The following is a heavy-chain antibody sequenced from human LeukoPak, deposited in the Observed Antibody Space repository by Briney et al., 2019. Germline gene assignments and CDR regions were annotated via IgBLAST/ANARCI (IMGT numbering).Heavy chain of an antibody. D-gene: IGHD6-13*01. CDR2: IIPIFGTA. CDR1: GGTFSSYA. V-gene: IGHV1-69*01. Sequence: SVKVSCKASGGTFSSYAISWVRQAPGQGLEWMGGIIPIFGTANYAQKFQGRVTITADESTSTAYMELSSLRSEGTAVYYCARTTRIAAAGYVYWGQGTLVTVSS. J-gene: IGHJ4*02. CDR3: ARTTRIAAAGYVY.